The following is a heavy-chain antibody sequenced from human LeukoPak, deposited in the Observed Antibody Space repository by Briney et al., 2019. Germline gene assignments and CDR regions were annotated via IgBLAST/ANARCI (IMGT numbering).Heavy chain of an antibody. D-gene: IGHD4-17*01. J-gene: IGHJ4*02. CDR1: GGSISSGGCY. CDR3: ARLAAFMTTVTNDY. V-gene: IGHV4-31*03. Sequence: PSETLSLTCTVSGGSISSGGCYWSWIRQHPGKGLEWIGYIYYSGSTYYNPSLKSRATISVDTSKNQFSLKLSSVTAADTAVYYCARLAAFMTTVTNDYWGQGTLVTVSS. CDR2: IYYSGST.